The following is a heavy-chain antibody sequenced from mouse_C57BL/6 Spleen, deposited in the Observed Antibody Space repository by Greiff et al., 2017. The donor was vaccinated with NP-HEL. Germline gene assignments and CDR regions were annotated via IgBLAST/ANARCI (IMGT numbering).Heavy chain of an antibody. Sequence: VQLQQSGAELVRPGASVKLSCTASGFNIKDDYMHWVKQRPEQGLEWIGWIDPENGDTEYASKFQGKATITADTSSNTAYLQLSNLTSEDSAVYYCTTRHYYYGSSYEDYWGQGTTLTVSS. J-gene: IGHJ2*01. CDR3: TTRHYYYGSSYEDY. CDR1: GFNIKDDY. D-gene: IGHD1-1*01. V-gene: IGHV14-4*01. CDR2: IDPENGDT.